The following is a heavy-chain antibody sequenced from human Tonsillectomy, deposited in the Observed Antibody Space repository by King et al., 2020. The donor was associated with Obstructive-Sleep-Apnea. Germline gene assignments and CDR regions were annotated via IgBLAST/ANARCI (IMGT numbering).Heavy chain of an antibody. D-gene: IGHD3-10*01. CDR1: GGSISSGGYY. Sequence: VQLQESGPGLVKPSQTLSLTCTVSGGSISSGGYYWSWIRQHPGKGLEWIGYIYYSGSTYYNPSLKSRVTISVDTSKNQFSLQLSSVTAADTAVYYCASHPVSYYGSGSYYKNYYYYGMDVWGQGTTVTVSS. CDR2: IYYSGST. J-gene: IGHJ6*02. CDR3: ASHPVSYYGSGSYYKNYYYYGMDV. V-gene: IGHV4-31*03.